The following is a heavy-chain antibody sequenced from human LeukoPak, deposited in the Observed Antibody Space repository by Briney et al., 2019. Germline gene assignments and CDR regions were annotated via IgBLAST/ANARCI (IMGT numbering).Heavy chain of an antibody. CDR2: ISTSSNYI. V-gene: IGHV3-21*01. CDR3: ARDVYSSGWYDYDY. CDR1: GSTFSSYS. J-gene: IGHJ4*02. Sequence: GGSLRLSCAASGSTFSSYSMNWVRQAPGKGLEWVSSISTSSNYIYYTDSVKGRFTISRDNAKNSLYLQMNSLRAEDTAVYYCARDVYSSGWYDYDYWGQGTLVTVSS. D-gene: IGHD6-19*01.